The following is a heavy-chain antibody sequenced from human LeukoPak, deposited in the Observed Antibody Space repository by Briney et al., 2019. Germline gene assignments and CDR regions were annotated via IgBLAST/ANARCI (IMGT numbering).Heavy chain of an antibody. V-gene: IGHV4-4*09. D-gene: IGHD3-3*01. CDR3: AXHSTEGLYYDFWSGYRGRWFDP. Sequence: NYNPSLKSRVTIXXXXSKNQFSLKLSSVTAADTAVYYCAXHSTEGLYYDFWSGYRGRWFDPWGQGTLVTVSS. J-gene: IGHJ5*02.